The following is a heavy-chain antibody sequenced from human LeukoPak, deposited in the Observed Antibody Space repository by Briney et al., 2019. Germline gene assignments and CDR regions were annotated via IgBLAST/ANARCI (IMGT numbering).Heavy chain of an antibody. CDR2: ISGSGGST. CDR3: AKDGGYCSGGSCYPYYFDY. Sequence: GGSLRLSCAASGFTFSSYSMNWVRQAPGKGLEWVSAISGSGGSTYYADSVKGRFTISRDNSKNTLYLQMNSLRAEDTAVYYCAKDGGYCSGGSCYPYYFDYWGQGTLVTVSS. CDR1: GFTFSSYS. J-gene: IGHJ4*02. D-gene: IGHD2-15*01. V-gene: IGHV3-23*01.